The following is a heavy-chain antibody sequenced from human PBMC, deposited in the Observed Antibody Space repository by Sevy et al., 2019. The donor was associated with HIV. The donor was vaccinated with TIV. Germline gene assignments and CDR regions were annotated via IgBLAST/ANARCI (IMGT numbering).Heavy chain of an antibody. CDR1: VFTFSNYW. CDR2: IKTDGSSR. D-gene: IGHD2-2*01. Sequence: GGSLRLSCAASVFTFSNYWMHWVRQAPGKGLVWVSRIKTDGSSRDSADSVKGRFFISRDNAKNLVYLQMDSLRAEDTAVYYCAREGDTVLVPTAVDAFDFWGQGTMVTVSS. J-gene: IGHJ3*01. CDR3: AREGDTVLVPTAVDAFDF. V-gene: IGHV3-74*01.